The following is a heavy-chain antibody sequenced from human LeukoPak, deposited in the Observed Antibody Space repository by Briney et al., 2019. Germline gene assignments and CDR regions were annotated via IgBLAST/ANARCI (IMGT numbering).Heavy chain of an antibody. J-gene: IGHJ3*02. D-gene: IGHD2-15*01. CDR3: AKDPRGISDAFDI. CDR1: GFTFSSYA. V-gene: IGHV3-23*01. CDR2: ISGSGGST. Sequence: GGSLRLSCAASGFTFSSYAMSWVRQAPGKGLEWVSAISGSGGSTYYADSVKGRFTISRDNSKNTLYLQMNSVIAEDRAVYYCAKDPRGISDAFDIWGQGTMVTVSS.